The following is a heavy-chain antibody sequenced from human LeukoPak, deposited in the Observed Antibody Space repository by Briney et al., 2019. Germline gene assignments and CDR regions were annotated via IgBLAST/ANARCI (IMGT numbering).Heavy chain of an antibody. V-gene: IGHV1-18*01. CDR3: ARGPLWFGELPINAFDI. Sequence: GPVKVSCKASGYTFTSYGISWVRQAPGQGLEWMGWISAYNGNTNYAQKLQGRVTMTTDTSTSTAYMELRSLRSDDTAVYYCARGPLWFGELPINAFDIWGQGTMVTVSS. CDR1: GYTFTSYG. J-gene: IGHJ3*02. CDR2: ISAYNGNT. D-gene: IGHD3-10*01.